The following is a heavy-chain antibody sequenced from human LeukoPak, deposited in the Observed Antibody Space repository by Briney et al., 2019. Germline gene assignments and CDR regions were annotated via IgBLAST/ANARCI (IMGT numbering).Heavy chain of an antibody. V-gene: IGHV3-23*01. J-gene: IGHJ4*02. Sequence: PGGSLRLSCAASGFTFSSYAMSWVRQAPGKGLEWVSAISGSGGSTYYADSVKGRFTISRDNSKNTLYLQMNSLRAEDTAVYYCAKGPAYYYDSSGYYGLVSGFDYWGQGTLVTVSS. CDR3: AKGPAYYYDSSGYYGLVSGFDY. D-gene: IGHD3-22*01. CDR1: GFTFSSYA. CDR2: ISGSGGST.